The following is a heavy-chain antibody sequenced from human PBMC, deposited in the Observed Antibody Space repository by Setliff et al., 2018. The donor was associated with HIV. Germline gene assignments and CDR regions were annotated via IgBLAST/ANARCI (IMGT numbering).Heavy chain of an antibody. V-gene: IGHV4-4*07. J-gene: IGHJ3*02. Sequence: PSETLSLTCTVSGGSITNHYWSGFLTAAGEGLEXXGRIYGSRSTSYNPSLQRPVTMSVDTSKNQFSLRLNFVTAADTAVYFCARESSXXPAFLFDIWGQGNMVTVSS. CDR3: ARESSXXPAFLFDI. D-gene: IGHD2-2*01. CDR2: IYGSRST. CDR1: GGSITNHY.